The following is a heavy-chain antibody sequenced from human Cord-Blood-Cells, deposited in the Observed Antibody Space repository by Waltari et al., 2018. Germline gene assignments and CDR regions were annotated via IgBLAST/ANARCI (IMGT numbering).Heavy chain of an antibody. V-gene: IGHV4-39*01. CDR1: GGSISSSSYY. D-gene: IGHD2-15*01. CDR2: IYYSGSP. J-gene: IGHJ1*01. Sequence: QLQLQESGPGLVKPSETLSLTCTVSGGSISSSSYYWGWIRQPPGKGLEWIGSIYYSGSPSYNPPLRIRGTISVDTSKNQFSLKLSSVTAADTAVYYCARPGGYCSGGSCYSGYFQHWGQGTLVTVSS. CDR3: ARPGGYCSGGSCYSGYFQH.